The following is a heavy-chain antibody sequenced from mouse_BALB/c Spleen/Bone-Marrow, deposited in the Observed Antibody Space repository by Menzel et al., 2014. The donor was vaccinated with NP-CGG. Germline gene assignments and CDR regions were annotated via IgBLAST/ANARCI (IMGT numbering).Heavy chain of an antibody. D-gene: IGHD2-4*01. CDR2: IYPGNSDT. CDR1: GYSFTRYW. CDR3: TRSYYDYGGFPY. Sequence: VQLQQPGTVLARPGASVKMSCKASGYSFTRYWMHWVKPRPGQGLEWIGVIYPGNSDTIYNQKFKGKAKLTAVTSASTAYMELSSLTNGDSAVYYCTRSYYDYGGFPYWGQGTLVTVSA. V-gene: IGHV1-5*01. J-gene: IGHJ3*01.